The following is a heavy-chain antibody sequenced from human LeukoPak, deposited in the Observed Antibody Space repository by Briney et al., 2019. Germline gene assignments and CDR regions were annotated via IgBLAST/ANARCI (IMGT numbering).Heavy chain of an antibody. CDR2: ISPSGGST. D-gene: IGHD3-22*01. V-gene: IGHV1-46*01. CDR3: ARGAYYYDSSGYYPLHFDY. CDR1: GYTFTSYD. J-gene: IGHJ4*02. Sequence: ASVKVSCKASGYTFTSYDINWVRQAPGQGLEWMGIISPSGGSTSYAQKFQGRVTMTRDTSTSTVYMELSSPRSEDTAVYYCARGAYYYDSSGYYPLHFDYWGQGTLVTVSS.